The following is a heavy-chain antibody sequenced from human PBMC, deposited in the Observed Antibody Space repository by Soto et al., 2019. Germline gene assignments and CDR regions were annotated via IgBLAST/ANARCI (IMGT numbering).Heavy chain of an antibody. V-gene: IGHV1-18*01. CDR2: ISAYNGNT. Sequence: QVQLVQSGAEVKKPWASVKVSCKASGYTFTSYGISWLRQAPGQGLEWMGWISAYNGNTNYAQKLQGRVTMTTDTSTSTAYMELRSLRSDDTAVYYCARVFYVLTCYSGWFDPWGQGTLVTVSS. CDR3: ARVFYVLTCYSGWFDP. D-gene: IGHD3-9*01. CDR1: GYTFTSYG. J-gene: IGHJ5*02.